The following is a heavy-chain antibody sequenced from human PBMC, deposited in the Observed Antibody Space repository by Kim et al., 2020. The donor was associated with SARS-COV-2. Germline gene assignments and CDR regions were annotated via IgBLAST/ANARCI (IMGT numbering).Heavy chain of an antibody. CDR1: GGSISSGGYY. Sequence: SETLSLTCTVSGGSISSGGYYWSWIRQHPGKGLEWIGYIYYSGSNYYNPSLKSRVTISVDTSKNQFSLKLSSVTAADTAVYYCARNIGITMIVVVTGWFDPWGQGTLVTVSS. CDR2: IYYSGSN. CDR3: ARNIGITMIVVVTGWFDP. V-gene: IGHV4-31*03. D-gene: IGHD3-22*01. J-gene: IGHJ5*02.